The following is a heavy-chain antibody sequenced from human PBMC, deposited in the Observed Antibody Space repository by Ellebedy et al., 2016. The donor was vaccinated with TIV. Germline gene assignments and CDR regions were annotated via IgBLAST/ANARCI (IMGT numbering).Heavy chain of an antibody. J-gene: IGHJ6*02. CDR2: IRSKAYGGTT. CDR3: TRDLTTLAAAGTGIYYYTMDV. Sequence: GGSLRLSXTASGFTFGDYAMSWVRQAPGKGLEGVSFIRSKAYGGTTEYAASVKGRFTISRDDSKSIAYLQMNSLKAEDTAVYYCTRDLTTLAAAGTGIYYYTMDVWGQGTTVTVSS. V-gene: IGHV3-49*04. D-gene: IGHD6-13*01. CDR1: GFTFGDYA.